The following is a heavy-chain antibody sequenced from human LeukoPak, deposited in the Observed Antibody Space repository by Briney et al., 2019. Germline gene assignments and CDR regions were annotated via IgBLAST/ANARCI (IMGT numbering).Heavy chain of an antibody. CDR3: AREDGYCSGGNCYSYFDS. CDR2: IKKTGSET. CDR1: KFIFSNYW. Sequence: GGSLRLSCEASKFIFSNYWMSWVRQAPGKGLEWVAYIKKTGSETYYVDSVKGRFTITRDNARNSVFLQMNSLRAEDTAVYYCAREDGYCSGGNCYSYFDSWGQGDLVTVSS. D-gene: IGHD2-15*01. J-gene: IGHJ4*02. V-gene: IGHV3-7*01.